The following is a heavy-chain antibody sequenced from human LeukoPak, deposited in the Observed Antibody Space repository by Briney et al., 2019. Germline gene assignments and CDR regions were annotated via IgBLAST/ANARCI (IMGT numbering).Heavy chain of an antibody. J-gene: IGHJ4*02. CDR3: ARVANWARPYFDY. Sequence: PGGSLRLSCAASGFTFSSYAMHWVRQAPGKGLEWVAVISYDGSNKYYADSVKGRFTISRDNSKSTLYLQMNSLRAEDTAVYYCARVANWARPYFDYWGQGTLVTVSS. CDR2: ISYDGSNK. CDR1: GFTFSSYA. D-gene: IGHD7-27*01. V-gene: IGHV3-30*04.